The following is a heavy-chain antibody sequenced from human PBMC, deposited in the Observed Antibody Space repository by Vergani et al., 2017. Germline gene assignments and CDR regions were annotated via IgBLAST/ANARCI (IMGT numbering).Heavy chain of an antibody. Sequence: QVQLVQSGSEVKKPGASLKVSCRASGYTFTNYSLNWVRQAPGQGLEWMGWINSNSGNPTYAQGFNGRFVFSLDSSVSTSYLQINSLQPEDTAVYYCVRTRSGSCTGGSCYSGWFDPWGQGTLVTVSS. CDR2: INSNSGNP. CDR3: VRTRSGSCTGGSCYSGWFDP. J-gene: IGHJ5*02. D-gene: IGHD2-15*01. CDR1: GYTFTNYS. V-gene: IGHV7-4-1*02.